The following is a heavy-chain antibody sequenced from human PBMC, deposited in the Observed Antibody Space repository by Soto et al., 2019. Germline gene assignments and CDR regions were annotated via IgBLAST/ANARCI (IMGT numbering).Heavy chain of an antibody. CDR1: GFTFSSYA. Sequence: GGSLRLSCAASGFTFSSYAMSWVRQAPGKGLEWVSAISGSGGSTYYADSVKGRFTISRDNSKNTLYLQMNSLRAEDTAVYYCAKRRSLTKDIVVVPAAMRGPLFDYWGQGTLVTVS. CDR3: AKRRSLTKDIVVVPAAMRGPLFDY. J-gene: IGHJ4*02. V-gene: IGHV3-23*01. CDR2: ISGSGGST. D-gene: IGHD2-2*01.